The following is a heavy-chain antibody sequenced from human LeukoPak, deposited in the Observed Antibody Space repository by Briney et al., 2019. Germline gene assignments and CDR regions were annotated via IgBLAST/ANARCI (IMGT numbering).Heavy chain of an antibody. CDR2: ISGSGGST. D-gene: IGHD3-16*02. J-gene: IGHJ3*02. CDR1: GFTFSSYA. V-gene: IGHV3-23*01. Sequence: GGSLRLSCAASGFTFSSYAMSWVRQAPGKGLEWVSAISGSGGSTYYADSVKGRFTISRDNSKNTLYLQMNSLRAEGTAVYYCAKGGYYDYVWGSYRYTDAFDIWGQGTMVTVSS. CDR3: AKGGYYDYVWGSYRYTDAFDI.